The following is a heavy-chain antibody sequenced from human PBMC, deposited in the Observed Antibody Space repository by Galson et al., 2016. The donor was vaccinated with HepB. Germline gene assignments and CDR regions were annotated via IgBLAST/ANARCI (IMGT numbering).Heavy chain of an antibody. CDR1: GLSLRTSGEG. CDR3: AHQSRGYNYGYGG. J-gene: IGHJ4*02. D-gene: IGHD5-18*01. CDR2: VYWNDDK. Sequence: PALVKPTQTLTLTCTFSGLSLRTSGEGVAWIRQPPGKALEWLALVYWNDDKRYSPTLKSRLTITKDTSRNLVVLRMTNMEPVDTATYYCAHQSRGYNYGYGGWGQGTLVTVSS. V-gene: IGHV2-5*01.